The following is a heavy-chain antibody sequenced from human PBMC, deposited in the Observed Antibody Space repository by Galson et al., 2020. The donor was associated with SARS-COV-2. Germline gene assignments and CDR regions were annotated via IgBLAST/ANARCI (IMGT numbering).Heavy chain of an antibody. V-gene: IGHV1-24*01. J-gene: IGHJ4*02. CDR3: ATVPQYYYDSSGYYFGDY. CDR2: FDPEDGET. Sequence: ASVKVSCKVSGYTLTELSMHWVRQAPGKGLEWMGGFDPEDGETIYAQKFQGRVTMTENTSTDTAYMELSSLRSEDTAVYYCATVPQYYYDSSGYYFGDYWGQGSLVTVSS. D-gene: IGHD3-22*01. CDR1: GYTLTELS.